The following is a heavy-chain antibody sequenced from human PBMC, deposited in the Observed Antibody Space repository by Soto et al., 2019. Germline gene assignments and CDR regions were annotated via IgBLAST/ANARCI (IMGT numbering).Heavy chain of an antibody. V-gene: IGHV3-66*01. J-gene: IGHJ6*02. Sequence: GGALRLSCAASGFTVSRNYMSSSRQAPGNRLKWVSVIYSGGSTYYADSVKGRFTISRDNSKNTLYLQMNSLRAEDTALYYCGRGVYCLSTSCYGPLDYYYGMDVWGQGTTVTVSS. CDR1: GFTVSRNY. CDR2: IYSGGST. CDR3: GRGVYCLSTSCYGPLDYYYGMDV. D-gene: IGHD2-2*01.